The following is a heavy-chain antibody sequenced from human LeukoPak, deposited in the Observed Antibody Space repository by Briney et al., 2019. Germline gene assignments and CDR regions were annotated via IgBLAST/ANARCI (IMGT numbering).Heavy chain of an antibody. CDR2: FYPEDGET. CDR1: GYTLTELS. CDR3: ATVARQLLPDYYYYGMDV. Sequence: ASVKVSCKVSGYTLTELSMHWVRQAPGKGLEWMGGFYPEDGETIYAQKFQGRVTMTEDTSTDTAYMELSSLRSEDTAVYYCATVARQLLPDYYYYGMDVWGKGTTVTVSS. D-gene: IGHD2-2*01. J-gene: IGHJ6*04. V-gene: IGHV1-24*01.